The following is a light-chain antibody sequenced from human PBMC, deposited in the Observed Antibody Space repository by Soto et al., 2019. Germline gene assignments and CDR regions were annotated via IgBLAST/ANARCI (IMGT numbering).Light chain of an antibody. Sequence: EIVLTQSPGTLSLSPGERATLSCRASQSISSSYLAWYQQKPGQAPRLLIYAASSRATGIPDRFSGSGSGTDCTSNIRILYPEDFAVYYCQQYGSSSYTFGQGTQLEIK. CDR1: QSISSSY. CDR3: QQYGSSSYT. J-gene: IGKJ2*01. V-gene: IGKV3-20*01. CDR2: AAS.